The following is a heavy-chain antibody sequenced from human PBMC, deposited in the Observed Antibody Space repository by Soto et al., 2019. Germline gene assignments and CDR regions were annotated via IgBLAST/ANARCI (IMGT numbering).Heavy chain of an antibody. J-gene: IGHJ6*03. CDR1: GGSISSSSSS. Sequence: QLQLQESGPGLVKPSETLSLTCTVSGGSISSSSSSWGWIRQPPGKGPEWLGIISYSGSTYYSPSLKSRVTISVDASKNLFSLKLSSVTAADTAVYYCARTYVTDVVVVPASKDYMDVWGKGTTVTVSS. V-gene: IGHV4-39*01. D-gene: IGHD2-2*01. CDR2: ISYSGST. CDR3: ARTYVTDVVVVPASKDYMDV.